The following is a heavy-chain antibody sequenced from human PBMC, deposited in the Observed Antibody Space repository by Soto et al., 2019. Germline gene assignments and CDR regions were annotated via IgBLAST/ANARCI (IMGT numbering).Heavy chain of an antibody. CDR2: INAGNGNT. V-gene: IGHV1-3*01. J-gene: IGHJ6*02. Sequence: QVQLVQSGAEVKKPGASVKVSCKASGYTFTSYAMHWVRQAPGQRLEWMGWINAGNGNTKYSQKFQGRVTITRDTSESTANMERSSLRSEDTAVYYCASDKVYADYYYGMDVWGQGTTVTVSS. CDR3: ASDKVYADYYYGMDV. D-gene: IGHD2-8*01. CDR1: GYTFTSYA.